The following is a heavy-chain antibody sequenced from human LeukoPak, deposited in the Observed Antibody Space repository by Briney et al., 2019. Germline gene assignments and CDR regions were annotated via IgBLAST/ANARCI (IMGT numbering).Heavy chain of an antibody. CDR3: ARDRTTVVTPGRFTYFDY. CDR1: GYTFTSYA. Sequence: ASVKVSCKASGYTFTSYAMNWARQAPGQGLEWMGWINTNTGNPTYAQGFTGRFVFSLDTSVSTAYLQISSLKAEDTAVYYCARDRTTVVTPGRFTYFDYWGQGTLVTVSS. D-gene: IGHD4-23*01. V-gene: IGHV7-4-1*02. CDR2: INTNTGNP. J-gene: IGHJ4*02.